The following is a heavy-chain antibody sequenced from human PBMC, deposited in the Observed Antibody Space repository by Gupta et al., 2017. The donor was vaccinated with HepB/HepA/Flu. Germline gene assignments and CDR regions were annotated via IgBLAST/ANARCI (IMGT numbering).Heavy chain of an antibody. V-gene: IGHV1-46*01. CDR1: GYTFTSYY. CDR3: AREGSIAARGLEGWFDP. Sequence: QVQLVQSGAEVKKPGAAVKVSCMATGYTFTSYYLHWLRQASRKGLEWMGIVNPSGSSTSYAQKFQGRVTMTRDTSTSTVYMELSSLRSEDTAVYYCAREGSIAARGLEGWFDPWGQGTLVTVSS. CDR2: VNPSGSST. J-gene: IGHJ5*02. D-gene: IGHD6-6*01.